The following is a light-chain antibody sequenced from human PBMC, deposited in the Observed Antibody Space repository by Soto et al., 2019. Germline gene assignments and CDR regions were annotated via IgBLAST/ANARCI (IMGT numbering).Light chain of an antibody. CDR3: SSYTSSSTHVV. J-gene: IGLJ2*01. Sequence: QSALTQPASVSGSPGQSITISCTGTSSDVGGYNYVCWFQQHPGKAPKLMIYDVGNRPSGVSNRLSGSKSGNTASLTISGLQAEDEADYYCSSYTSSSTHVVFGGGTKLTVL. CDR1: SSDVGGYNY. V-gene: IGLV2-14*01. CDR2: DVG.